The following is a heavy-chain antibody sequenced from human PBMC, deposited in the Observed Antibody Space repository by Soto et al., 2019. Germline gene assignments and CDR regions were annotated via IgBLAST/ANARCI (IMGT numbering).Heavy chain of an antibody. CDR3: TRGRDPYKPGH. V-gene: IGHV4-59*01. D-gene: IGHD1-1*01. J-gene: IGHJ4*02. Sequence: SEIMSLTCTVDGGCFSGYYWSWIRQPPGKGLEWIGYIYYSGSTNYNPSLKGRVTMSVDTSKNQFSLKLTSVNNADTAIYYCTRGRDPYKPGHWGQVTLVTVSS. CDR2: IYYSGST. CDR1: GGCFSGYY.